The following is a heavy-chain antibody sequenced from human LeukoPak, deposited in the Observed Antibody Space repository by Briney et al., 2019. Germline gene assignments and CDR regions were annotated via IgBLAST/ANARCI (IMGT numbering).Heavy chain of an antibody. CDR2: INHSGST. D-gene: IGHD2-2*01. V-gene: IGHV4-34*01. Sequence: SETLSLTCAVYGXSFSGYYWSWIRQPPGKGREWIGEINHSGSTNYNPSLKSRVTISVDTSKNQFSLKLTSVTAADTAVYYCARGGLYCSSSSCTPDWFDPWGQGTLVTVSS. CDR3: ARGGLYCSSSSCTPDWFDP. J-gene: IGHJ5*02. CDR1: GXSFSGYY.